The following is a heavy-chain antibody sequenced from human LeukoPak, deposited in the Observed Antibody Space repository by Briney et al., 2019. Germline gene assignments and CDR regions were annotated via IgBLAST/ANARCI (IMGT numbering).Heavy chain of an antibody. CDR3: ASRYSSSWYYYYYYMDV. J-gene: IGHJ6*03. Sequence: GGSLRLSCAASGFTFSSYWMSWVRQAPGKGLEWVANIKQDGSEKFYVDSVKGRFTISRDNAKNSLYLQMNSLRAEDTAVYYCASRYSSSWYYYYYYMDVWGKGTTVTVSS. CDR2: IKQDGSEK. D-gene: IGHD6-13*01. CDR1: GFTFSSYW. V-gene: IGHV3-7*01.